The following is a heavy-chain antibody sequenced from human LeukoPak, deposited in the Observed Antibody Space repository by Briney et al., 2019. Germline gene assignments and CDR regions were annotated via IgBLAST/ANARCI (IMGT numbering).Heavy chain of an antibody. Sequence: ASVKVSCKASGGTFSSYAISWVRQAPGQGLEWMGIINPSGGSTSYAQKFQGRVTMTRDTSTSTVYMELSSLRSEDTAVYYCARDRGAIDYWGQGTLVTVSS. D-gene: IGHD5-12*01. CDR1: GGTFSSYA. CDR3: ARDRGAIDY. V-gene: IGHV1-46*01. J-gene: IGHJ4*02. CDR2: INPSGGST.